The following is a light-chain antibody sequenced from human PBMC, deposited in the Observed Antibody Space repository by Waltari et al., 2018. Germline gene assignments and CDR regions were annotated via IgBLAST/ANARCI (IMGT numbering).Light chain of an antibody. CDR2: EGS. Sequence: QSALTQPASVSGSPGQSITISCTGTSSVVGNYNLVSRDQPPPGKAPKVMIYEGSERPSRVSNRFSGSKSGNTASLTISGLQAEDEADYYCCSYAGSSPSVVFGGGTKLTVL. V-gene: IGLV2-23*01. CDR1: SSVVGNYNL. J-gene: IGLJ2*01. CDR3: CSYAGSSPSVV.